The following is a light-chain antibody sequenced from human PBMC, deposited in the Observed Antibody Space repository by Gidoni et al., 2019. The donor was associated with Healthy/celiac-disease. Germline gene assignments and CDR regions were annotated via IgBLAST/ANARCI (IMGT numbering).Light chain of an antibody. J-gene: IGKJ1*01. CDR2: LGS. Sequence: DIVMTQSPLSLPVTPGEPASISCRSSQSLLHSNGYNYLDWYLQKPGQSPQLLIYLGSNRASGVPHRFSGSGSGTDFPLKISRVEAEDVGVYYCMQALQTPLTFGQGTKVEIK. V-gene: IGKV2-28*01. CDR3: MQALQTPLT. CDR1: QSLLHSNGYNY.